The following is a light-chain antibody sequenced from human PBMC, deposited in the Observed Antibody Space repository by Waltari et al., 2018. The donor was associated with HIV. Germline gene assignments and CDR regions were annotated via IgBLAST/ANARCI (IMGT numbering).Light chain of an antibody. V-gene: IGLV3-1*01. CDR2: QDS. CDR3: QAWDSSTAGVV. J-gene: IGLJ2*01. CDR1: KLGDQY. Sequence: SYELPQPPSVSVSPGQTASITCSGDKLGDQYACWYQQKPGQSPVLVIYQDSKRPSGIPERFSGSNSGNTATLTISGTQAMDEADYYCQAWDSSTAGVVFGGGTKLTVL.